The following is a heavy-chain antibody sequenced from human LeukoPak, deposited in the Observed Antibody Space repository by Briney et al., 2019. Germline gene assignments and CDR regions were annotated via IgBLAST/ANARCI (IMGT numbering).Heavy chain of an antibody. V-gene: IGHV3-53*01. Sequence: GGSLRLSCAASGFTFNSYAMSWVRQAPGKGLEWVSVIYSGGSTYYADSVKGRFTISRDNSKNTLYLQVNSLLAEDTAVYYRARVRVGDSPNFDYWGQGTLVTVSS. J-gene: IGHJ4*02. CDR3: ARVRVGDSPNFDY. CDR1: GFTFNSYA. CDR2: IYSGGST. D-gene: IGHD4-17*01.